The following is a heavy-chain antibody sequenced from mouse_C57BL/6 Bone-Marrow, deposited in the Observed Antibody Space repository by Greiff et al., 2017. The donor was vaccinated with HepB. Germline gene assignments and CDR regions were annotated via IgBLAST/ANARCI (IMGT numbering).Heavy chain of an antibody. CDR3: ARGGYYYGSSYPYYFDY. D-gene: IGHD1-1*01. V-gene: IGHV1-50*01. CDR2: IDPSDSYT. J-gene: IGHJ2*01. Sequence: QVQLQQPGAELVKPGASVKLSCKASGYTFTSYWMQWVKQRPGQGLEWIGEIDPSDSYTNYNQKFKGKATLTVDTSSSTAYMELRSLTSEDTAVYYCARGGYYYGSSYPYYFDYWGQGTTLTVSS. CDR1: GYTFTSYW.